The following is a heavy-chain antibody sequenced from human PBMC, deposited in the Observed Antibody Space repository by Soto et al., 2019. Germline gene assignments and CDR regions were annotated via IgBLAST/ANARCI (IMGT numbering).Heavy chain of an antibody. CDR3: VRAWGYDPFSGDYKFGMAV. V-gene: IGHV3-30*03. CDR1: GFTFRSHG. CDR2: ISFDGSNK. D-gene: IGHD6-25*01. Sequence: QVQLVESGGGVVQPGRSLRLSCTASGFTFRSHGMHWVRQTPGKGLEWLAVISFDGSNKYYADSVKGRFTISRDNSNNTLFLQMNRLRPDDTAEFYCVRAWGYDPFSGDYKFGMAVWGQGTTVIVSS. J-gene: IGHJ6*02.